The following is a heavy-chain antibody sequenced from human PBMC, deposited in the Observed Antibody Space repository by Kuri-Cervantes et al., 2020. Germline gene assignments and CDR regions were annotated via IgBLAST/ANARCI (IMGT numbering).Heavy chain of an antibody. D-gene: IGHD1-14*01. V-gene: IGHV5-51*01. CDR2: IYPGDSDT. CDR3: ARQGRHHAGPFDY. CDR1: GYSFTSYW. J-gene: IGHJ4*02. Sequence: KVSCKGSGYSFTSYWIGWVRQMPGKGLEWMGIIYPGDSDTRYSPSFQGQVTISADKSISTAYLQWSSLKASDTAMYYCARQGRHHAGPFDYWGQGTLVTVSS.